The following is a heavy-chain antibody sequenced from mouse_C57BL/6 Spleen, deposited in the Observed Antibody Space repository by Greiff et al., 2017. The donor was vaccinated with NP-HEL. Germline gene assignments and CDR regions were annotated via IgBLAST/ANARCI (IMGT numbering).Heavy chain of an antibody. CDR3: ARSNWEWDRYYCDY. D-gene: IGHD4-1*02. V-gene: IGHV1-52*01. CDR1: GYTFTSYW. J-gene: IGHJ2*01. Sequence: QVQLQQPGAELVRPGSSVKLSCKASGYTFTSYWMHWVKQRPIQGLEWIGNIDPSDSETHYNQKFKDKATLTVDKSYSTAYMQLSSLTSEDSAVYYCARSNWEWDRYYCDYWGQGTTLTVSS. CDR2: IDPSDSET.